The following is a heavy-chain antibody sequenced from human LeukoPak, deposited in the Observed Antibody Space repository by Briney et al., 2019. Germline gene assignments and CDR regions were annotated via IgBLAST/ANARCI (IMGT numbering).Heavy chain of an antibody. CDR1: GGSFSGYY. D-gene: IGHD6-13*01. Sequence: SETLSLTCAVYGGSFSGYYWSWIRQPPGKGLEWIGEINHSGSTNYNPSLKSRVTISVDTSKNQFSLKLSSVTAADAAVYYCASGYSSISTWGQGTLVTVSS. V-gene: IGHV4-34*01. J-gene: IGHJ5*02. CDR3: ASGYSSIST. CDR2: INHSGST.